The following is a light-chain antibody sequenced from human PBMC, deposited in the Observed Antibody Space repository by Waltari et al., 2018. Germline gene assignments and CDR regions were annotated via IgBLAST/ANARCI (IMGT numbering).Light chain of an antibody. Sequence: SYELTQPPSVSVSPGQTASISCSGDNLGDKFASWYQQKPGQSPLLVIYQDNRRTSVFPERFAGANSGNTATLIISGTQAMDEADYYCQAWDSGTAVFGTGTKVTVL. V-gene: IGLV3-1*01. CDR1: NLGDKF. CDR2: QDN. J-gene: IGLJ1*01. CDR3: QAWDSGTAV.